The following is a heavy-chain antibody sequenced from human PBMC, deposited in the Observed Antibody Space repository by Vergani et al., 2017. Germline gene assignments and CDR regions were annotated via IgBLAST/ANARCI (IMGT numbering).Heavy chain of an antibody. CDR1: GGSISSYY. J-gene: IGHJ4*02. V-gene: IGHV4-59*01. CDR2: IYYSGST. Sequence: QVQLPESGPGLVKPSETLSLTCTVSGGSISSYYWSWIRQPPGKGLEWIGYIYYSGSTNYNPSLKSRVTISVDTSKNQFSLKLSSVTAADTAVYYCAREGDYVDYWGQGTLVTVSS. CDR3: AREGDYVDY.